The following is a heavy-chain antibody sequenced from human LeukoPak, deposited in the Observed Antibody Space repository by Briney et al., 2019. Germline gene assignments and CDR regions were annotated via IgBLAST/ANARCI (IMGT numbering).Heavy chain of an antibody. Sequence: SETLSLTCTVSGDSIDSSSFYWGWVRQSPGRGLEWIGSIYYSGSTYYNPSLKSRIIVSVDTSKNQFSLKMKSTTAADTAVYYCARHLYGDYAQFDYWGQGTLVTVSS. CDR2: IYYSGST. J-gene: IGHJ4*02. CDR3: ARHLYGDYAQFDY. V-gene: IGHV4-39*07. CDR1: GDSIDSSSFY. D-gene: IGHD4-17*01.